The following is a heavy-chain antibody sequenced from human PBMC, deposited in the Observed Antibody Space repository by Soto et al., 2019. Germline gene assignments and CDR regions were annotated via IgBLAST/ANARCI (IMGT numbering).Heavy chain of an antibody. V-gene: IGHV1-24*01. CDR1: GYTLTELS. Sequence: ASVKVSCKVSGYTLTELSMHWVRQAPGKGLEWMGGFDPEDGETIYAQKFQGRVTMTEDTSTDTAYMELSSLRSEDTAVYYCATSVLRYFDWLSAFDYWGQGTLVTVSS. J-gene: IGHJ4*02. CDR2: FDPEDGET. CDR3: ATSVLRYFDWLSAFDY. D-gene: IGHD3-9*01.